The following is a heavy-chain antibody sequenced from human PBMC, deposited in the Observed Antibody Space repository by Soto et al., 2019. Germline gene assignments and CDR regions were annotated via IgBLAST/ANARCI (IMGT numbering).Heavy chain of an antibody. CDR3: ARDVTVVTPGFDY. CDR2: IYYSGST. D-gene: IGHD2-21*02. CDR1: GGSVSSGSYY. Sequence: SETLSLTCTVSGGSVSSGSYYWSWIRQPPGKGLEWIGYIYYSGSTNYNPSLKSRVTISVDTSKNQFSLKLSSVTAADTAVYYCARDVTVVTPGFDYWGQGTLVTVS. J-gene: IGHJ4*02. V-gene: IGHV4-61*01.